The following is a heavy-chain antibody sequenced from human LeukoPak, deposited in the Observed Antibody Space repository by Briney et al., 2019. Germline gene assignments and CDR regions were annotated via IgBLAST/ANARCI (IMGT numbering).Heavy chain of an antibody. CDR1: GFTFSSYA. V-gene: IGHV3-64*01. D-gene: IGHD3-16*02. Sequence: GGSLRLSCAASGFTFSSYAMHWVRQAPGKGLEYVSAISSNGGSTYYANSVKGRFTISRDNSKNTLYLQMGSLRAEDMAVYYCARDYDYVWGSYPIGAFDIWGQGTMVTVSS. CDR2: ISSNGGST. CDR3: ARDYDYVWGSYPIGAFDI. J-gene: IGHJ3*02.